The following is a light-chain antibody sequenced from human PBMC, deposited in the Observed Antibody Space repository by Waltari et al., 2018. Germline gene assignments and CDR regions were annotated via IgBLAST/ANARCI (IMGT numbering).Light chain of an antibody. J-gene: IGKJ2*02. CDR1: QTISTY. CDR3: QQRTNWPRT. Sequence: EIVLTQSPATLSLSPGEEATLSCRASQTISTYLAWYQQKAGQAPRLLIYDASKRATGIPARFSGSGSGTDFTLTISSLEPEDFALYYCQQRTNWPRTFGQGTKLEIK. V-gene: IGKV3-11*01. CDR2: DAS.